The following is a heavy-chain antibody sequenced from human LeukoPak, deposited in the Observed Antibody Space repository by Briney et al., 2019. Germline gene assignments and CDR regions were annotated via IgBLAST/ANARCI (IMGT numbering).Heavy chain of an antibody. D-gene: IGHD3-10*01. V-gene: IGHV1-2*02. J-gene: IGHJ4*02. Sequence: ASVKVSCKASGYTFTGYYMHWVRQAPGQGLEWMGWINPNSGGTNYAQKFQGRVTMTRDTSISTAYMELSRLRSDDTAVYYCARVRGFYGSGSYYNVEPLDYWGQGTLVTVSS. CDR1: GYTFTGYY. CDR2: INPNSGGT. CDR3: ARVRGFYGSGSYYNVEPLDY.